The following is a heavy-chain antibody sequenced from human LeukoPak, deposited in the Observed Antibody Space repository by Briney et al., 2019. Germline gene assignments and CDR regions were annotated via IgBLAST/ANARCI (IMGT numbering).Heavy chain of an antibody. CDR2: HTSGSI. CDR1: GGSISSGSYY. V-gene: IGHV4-61*02. D-gene: IGHD2-8*01. CDR3: AGVKEFDY. Sequence: SQTLSLTCTASGGSISSGSYYWNWMRQPAGKGLEWIGRHTSGSINYNPSLKSRVTISVDTSKNQLSLMLTSVTAADTAVYYYAGVKEFDYWGQGILVTVSS. J-gene: IGHJ4*02.